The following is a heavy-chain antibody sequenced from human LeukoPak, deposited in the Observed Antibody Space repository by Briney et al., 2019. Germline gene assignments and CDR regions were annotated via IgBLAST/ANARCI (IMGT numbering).Heavy chain of an antibody. CDR3: TGETYYFDH. CDR1: GFPFSTFW. Sequence: GGSLTLSCAVSGFPFSTFWMSWVRQAPGKGLEWVANINQDGSEKYYVDSVRGRFAISRDNAKNSLYLQMNSLRPEDTAMYHCTGETYYFDHWGQGALVTVSS. J-gene: IGHJ4*02. V-gene: IGHV3-7*04. CDR2: INQDGSEK.